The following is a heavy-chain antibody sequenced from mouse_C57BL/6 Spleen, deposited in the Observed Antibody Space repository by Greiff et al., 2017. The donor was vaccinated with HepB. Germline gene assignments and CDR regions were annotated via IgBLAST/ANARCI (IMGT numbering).Heavy chain of an antibody. D-gene: IGHD2-4*01. CDR3: ARQIYYDYDGDYAMDY. CDR1: GYTFTSYW. J-gene: IGHJ4*01. V-gene: IGHV1-55*01. CDR2: IYPGSGST. Sequence: QVQLQQSGAELVKPGASVKMSCKASGYTFTSYWITWVKQRPGQGLEWIGDIYPGSGSTNYNEKFKSKATLTVDTSSSTAYMQLSSLTSEDSAVYYCARQIYYDYDGDYAMDYWGQGTSVTVSS.